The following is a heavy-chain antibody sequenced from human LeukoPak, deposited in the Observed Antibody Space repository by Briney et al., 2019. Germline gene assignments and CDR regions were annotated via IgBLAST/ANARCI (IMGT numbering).Heavy chain of an antibody. J-gene: IGHJ1*01. CDR1: GFTFSNYW. CDR2: IKSDGRT. Sequence: GSLRLSCAAAGFTFSNYWMHWVRQAPGKGLVWVSRIKSDGRTNYADSVKGRFTISRDNAKNTVSLQMNSLRAEDTGVYYCARAPSEIGGYYPEYFRHWGQGTLVTVSS. V-gene: IGHV3-74*01. CDR3: ARAPSEIGGYYPEYFRH. D-gene: IGHD3-22*01.